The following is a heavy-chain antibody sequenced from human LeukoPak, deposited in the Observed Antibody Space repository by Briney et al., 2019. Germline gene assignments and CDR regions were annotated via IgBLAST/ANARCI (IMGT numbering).Heavy chain of an antibody. V-gene: IGHV4-39*07. CDR1: GGSISSTNYY. CDR3: ARVIAAAGYFDY. J-gene: IGHJ4*02. CDR2: IYYSGST. Sequence: PSETLSLTCTVSGGSISSTNYYWGWIRQPPGKGLEWIGSIYYSGSTYYNPSLKSRVTISVDTSKNHFSLKLSSVTAADTAVYYCARVIAAAGYFDYWGQGTLVTVSS. D-gene: IGHD6-13*01.